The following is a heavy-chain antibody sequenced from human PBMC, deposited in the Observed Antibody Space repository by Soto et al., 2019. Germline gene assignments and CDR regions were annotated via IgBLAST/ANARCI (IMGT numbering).Heavy chain of an antibody. D-gene: IGHD6-13*01. J-gene: IGHJ5*02. CDR2: IIPIFATA. CDR1: GDTFSSYA. V-gene: IGHV1-69*06. CDR3: ARDSSSWDSHNWFDP. Sequence: QVQLVQSGAEVKKPGSSVTVSCKASGDTFSSYAISWVRQAPGQGLEWMGKIIPIFATATYEQKFQGRVTITADTSTSTVYVELSSLRSEDTAVYYCARDSSSWDSHNWFDPWGQGTLVTVSS.